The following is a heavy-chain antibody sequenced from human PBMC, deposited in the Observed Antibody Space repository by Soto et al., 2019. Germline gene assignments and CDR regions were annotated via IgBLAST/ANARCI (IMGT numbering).Heavy chain of an antibody. D-gene: IGHD5-18*01. CDR1: GGSISSYY. J-gene: IGHJ4*02. Sequence: SETLSLTCTVSGGSISSYYWSWIRQPPGRGLEWIGYISYSGSTNYNPSLKSRVTISVDTSKNQFSLKLSSVTAADTAVYYCARRYGYSFDYWGQGPLVTVS. V-gene: IGHV4-59*01. CDR3: ARRYGYSFDY. CDR2: ISYSGST.